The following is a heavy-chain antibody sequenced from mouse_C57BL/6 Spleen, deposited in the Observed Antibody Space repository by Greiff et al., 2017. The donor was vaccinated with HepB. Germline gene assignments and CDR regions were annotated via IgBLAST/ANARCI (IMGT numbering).Heavy chain of an antibody. CDR1: GYTFTDYE. CDR3: TRSDGYPFDY. J-gene: IGHJ2*01. Sequence: LVESGAELVRPGASVTLSCKASGYTFTDYEMHWVKQTPVHGLEWIGAIDPETGGTAYNQKFKGKAILTADKSSSTAYMELRSLTSEDSAVYYCTRSDGYPFDYWGQGTTLTVSS. CDR2: IDPETGGT. V-gene: IGHV1-15*01. D-gene: IGHD2-3*01.